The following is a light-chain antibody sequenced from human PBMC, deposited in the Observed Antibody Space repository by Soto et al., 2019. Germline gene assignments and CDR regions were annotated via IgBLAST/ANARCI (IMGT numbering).Light chain of an antibody. CDR1: SSDVGSYNL. V-gene: IGLV2-14*02. J-gene: IGLJ2*01. Sequence: QSALTQPASVSGSPGQSITISCTGTSSDVGSYNLVSWYQQHPGKSPKLIIYEVRHRPSGVSARFSGSKSGNTASLTISGLQAEDEAHYYCSSYTSSTTLVFGGGTKLTVL. CDR3: SSYTSSTTLV. CDR2: EVR.